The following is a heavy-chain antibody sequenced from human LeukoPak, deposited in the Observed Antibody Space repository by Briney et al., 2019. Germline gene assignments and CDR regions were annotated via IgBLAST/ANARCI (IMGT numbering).Heavy chain of an antibody. V-gene: IGHV3-53*01. CDR3: ARELQYGSGGYYQD. J-gene: IGHJ4*02. D-gene: IGHD3-10*01. CDR1: GFTVSSNY. Sequence: GGSLRLSCAASGFTVSSNYMSWVRQAPGKGLEWVSVIYSGGSTYYADSVKGRFTISRDNSKNTLYLQMNSLRAEDTAVYYCARELQYGSGGYYQDWGQGTLVTVSS. CDR2: IYSGGST.